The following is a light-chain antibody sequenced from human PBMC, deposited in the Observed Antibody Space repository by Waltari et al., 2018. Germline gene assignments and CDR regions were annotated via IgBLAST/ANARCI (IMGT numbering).Light chain of an antibody. CDR1: QSVSSN. Sequence: EIVMTQSPATLSVSPGERATLSCRASQSVSSNLAWYQQKPGKAPRLLIYRASTMATCIPAMFSGIGSRTEFTLTIISLQSEDFAVYYCQQYNNWPPYTFGQGTKLEIK. V-gene: IGKV3-15*01. CDR3: QQYNNWPPYT. CDR2: RAS. J-gene: IGKJ2*01.